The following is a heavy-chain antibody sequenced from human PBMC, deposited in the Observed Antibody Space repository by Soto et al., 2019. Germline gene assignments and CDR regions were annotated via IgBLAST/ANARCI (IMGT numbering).Heavy chain of an antibody. J-gene: IGHJ4*02. Sequence: DVQLVKSGGGLIQPGGSLRLSCAASGITATNGHMSWVRQAPGKGLEWVSVIFSDDNTYYADSVKGRFTISRDTSKSTMYLQMNSLRAEDTAVYYCARDWNGDKYFDFWDQGSLVTVSS. CDR2: IFSDDNT. V-gene: IGHV3-53*01. D-gene: IGHD4-17*01. CDR1: GITATNGH. CDR3: ARDWNGDKYFDF.